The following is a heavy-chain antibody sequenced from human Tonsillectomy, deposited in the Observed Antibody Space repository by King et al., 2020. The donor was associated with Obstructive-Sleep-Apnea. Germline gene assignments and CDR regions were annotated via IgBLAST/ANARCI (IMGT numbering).Heavy chain of an antibody. Sequence: QLQESGPGLVKPSETLSLTCTVSGGSISGHYWSWIRQPPGKGLDWIGYIYYSGSTNYNPSLRSRVTISVDTSKNQFSLKLNSVTAADTAVYYCARHRGGGLGYSDFDYWGQGTLVSASS. CDR2: IYYSGST. V-gene: IGHV4-59*08. D-gene: IGHD1-1*01. J-gene: IGHJ4*02. CDR1: GGSISGHY. CDR3: ARHRGGGLGYSDFDY.